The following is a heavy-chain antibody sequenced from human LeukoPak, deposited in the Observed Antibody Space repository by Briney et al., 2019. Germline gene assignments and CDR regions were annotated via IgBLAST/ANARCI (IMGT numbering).Heavy chain of an antibody. V-gene: IGHV5-51*01. CDR1: GYSFTSYW. J-gene: IGHJ4*02. CDR2: IYPGDSDT. CDR3: ARGSGSYHTAYMN. D-gene: IGHD1-26*01. Sequence: GESLKISCKGSGYSFTSYWIGWVRQMPGKGLERMGIIYPGDSDTRYSPSFQGQVTISADKSISTAYLQWSSLEASDTAMYYCARGSGSYHTAYMNWGQGTLVTVSS.